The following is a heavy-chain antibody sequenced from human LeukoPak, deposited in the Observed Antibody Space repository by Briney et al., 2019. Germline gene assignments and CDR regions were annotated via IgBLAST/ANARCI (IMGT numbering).Heavy chain of an antibody. Sequence: PSETLSLTCTVSGGSISSYYWSWIRQPPGKGLEWIGYISNSGSTNYNPSLKSRVTISVDTPKNQFSLKVTSVTAADTAVYYCARYHYGSSAYWINDYWGQGALVTVSS. CDR1: GGSISSYY. V-gene: IGHV4-59*01. D-gene: IGHD3-22*01. CDR2: ISNSGST. J-gene: IGHJ4*02. CDR3: ARYHYGSSAYWINDY.